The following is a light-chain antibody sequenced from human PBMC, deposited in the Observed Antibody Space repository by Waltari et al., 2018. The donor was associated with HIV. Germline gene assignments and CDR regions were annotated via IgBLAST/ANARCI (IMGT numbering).Light chain of an antibody. CDR2: EVN. J-gene: IGLJ1*01. CDR1: SSDVGSYKY. V-gene: IGLV2-14*01. CDR3: SSLTSGSTRYV. Sequence: QSALTQPASVSGSPGRSIHISCTGTSSDVGSYKYVSWYKQEQGTAPNLMIYEVNNRPSGISNRFSGSKSGNTASLTISGLQAEDEADYYCSSLTSGSTRYVFGTGTKVTVL.